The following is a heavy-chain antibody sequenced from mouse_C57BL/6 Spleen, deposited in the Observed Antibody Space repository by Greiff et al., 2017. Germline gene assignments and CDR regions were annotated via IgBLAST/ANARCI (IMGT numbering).Heavy chain of an antibody. V-gene: IGHV1-80*01. CDR3: ARSGGYDWYFDV. CDR2: IYPGDGDT. D-gene: IGHD2-2*01. Sequence: VQRVESGAELVKPGASVKISCKASGYAFSSYWMNWVKQRPGKGLEWIGQIYPGDGDTNYNGKFKGKATLTADKSSSTAYMQLSSLTSEDSAVYFCARSGGYDWYFDVWGTGTTVTVSS. J-gene: IGHJ1*03. CDR1: GYAFSSYW.